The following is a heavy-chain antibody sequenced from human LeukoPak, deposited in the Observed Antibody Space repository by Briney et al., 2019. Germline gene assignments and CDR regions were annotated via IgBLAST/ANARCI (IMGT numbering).Heavy chain of an antibody. D-gene: IGHD3-3*01. V-gene: IGHV3-7*01. Sequence: GGSLRLSCAASGFTFSSYWMSWVRQAPGKGLEWVANIKQDGSEKYYVDSVKGRFTISRDNAKNSLYLQMNSLRAEDTAVYYCARGLYDFWSGYYVYWGQGTLVTVSS. CDR1: GFTFSSYW. CDR2: IKQDGSEK. CDR3: ARGLYDFWSGYYVY. J-gene: IGHJ4*02.